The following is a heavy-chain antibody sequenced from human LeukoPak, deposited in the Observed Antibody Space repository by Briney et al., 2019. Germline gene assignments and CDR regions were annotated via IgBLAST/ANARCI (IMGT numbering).Heavy chain of an antibody. CDR2: INWNGGST. D-gene: IGHD3-22*01. CDR1: GFTFDDYG. CDR3: ARDRAELTMIVVVIAYNDAFDI. Sequence: GGSLRLSCAASGFTFDDYGMSWVRQAPGKGLEWVSGINWNGGSTGYADPVKGRFTISRDNAKNSLYLQMNSLRAEDTAVYYCARDRAELTMIVVVIAYNDAFDIWGQGTMVTVSS. J-gene: IGHJ3*02. V-gene: IGHV3-20*04.